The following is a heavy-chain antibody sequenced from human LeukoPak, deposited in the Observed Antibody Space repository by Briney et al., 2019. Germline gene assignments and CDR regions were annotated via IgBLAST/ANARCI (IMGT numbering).Heavy chain of an antibody. CDR2: IYHSGST. CDR1: GYSISSGYY. Sequence: PSETLSLTCGVSGYSISSGYYWGWIRQPPGKGLEWIGSIYHSGSTYYNPSLKSRVTISVDTSKNQFSLKLSSVTAADTAVYYCARSYDSSGYYYYAFDIWGQGTMVTVSS. D-gene: IGHD3-22*01. CDR3: ARSYDSSGYYYYAFDI. J-gene: IGHJ3*02. V-gene: IGHV4-38-2*01.